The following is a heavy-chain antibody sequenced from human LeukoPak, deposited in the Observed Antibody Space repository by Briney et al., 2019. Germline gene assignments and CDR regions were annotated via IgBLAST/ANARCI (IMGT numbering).Heavy chain of an antibody. CDR1: GYTFTVYY. D-gene: IGHD3-22*01. Sequence: GASVKLSCKSSGYTFTVYYMHRVRQAPGQGLEWMGWINPNSGGTNYAQKFQGRVTMTRDTSISTAYMELSRLRSDDTAVYYCARDPPYYYDSSGYPGADYWGQGTLVTVSS. J-gene: IGHJ4*02. CDR3: ARDPPYYYDSSGYPGADY. CDR2: INPNSGGT. V-gene: IGHV1-2*02.